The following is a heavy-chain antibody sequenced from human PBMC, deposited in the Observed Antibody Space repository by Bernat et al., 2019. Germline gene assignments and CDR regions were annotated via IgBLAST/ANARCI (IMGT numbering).Heavy chain of an antibody. CDR2: IMSKTAGGTT. V-gene: IGHV3-15*01. Sequence: EMQLVESGGGLVKPGGSLRLSCAASGFTFNNAWMTWVRQVPGKRLEWVGRIMSKTAGGTTHYAAPVKDRFTISRDDSRNTVYLEMNSLKTEDTSVYFCTTGLKAAEHFEDAFDIWGQGTMVIVPS. D-gene: IGHD2-15*01. CDR3: TTGLKAAEHFEDAFDI. CDR1: GFTFNNAW. J-gene: IGHJ3*02.